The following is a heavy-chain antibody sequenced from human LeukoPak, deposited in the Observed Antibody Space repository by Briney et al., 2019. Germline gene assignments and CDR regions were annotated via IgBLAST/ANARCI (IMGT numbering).Heavy chain of an antibody. V-gene: IGHV3-11*04. CDR1: GFTFSDYY. CDR3: ARVSVATVTRGDAFDI. CDR2: ISTSGRTI. Sequence: GGSLRLSCAASGFTFSDYYMNWIRQAPGKGLEWVSYISTSGRTIYYADSVKGRFTISRDNAKNSLYLQMNSLRAEDTAVYYCARVSVATVTRGDAFDIWGQGTMVTVSS. J-gene: IGHJ3*02. D-gene: IGHD4-11*01.